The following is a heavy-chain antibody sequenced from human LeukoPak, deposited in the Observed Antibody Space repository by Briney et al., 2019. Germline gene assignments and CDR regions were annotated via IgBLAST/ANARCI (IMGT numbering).Heavy chain of an antibody. CDR3: ARPDLGYRNGWHLVEF. V-gene: IGHV4-38-2*01. D-gene: IGHD6-19*01. CDR2: IHYSGTT. J-gene: IGHJ4*02. CDR1: NFSLSGGDY. Sequence: AETLSLTCAVSNFSLSGGDYWGWIRQPPGKGLGWIATIHYSGTTYYNPPLKSRVTISIDTSKNHFSLNLRSVSAADTAVYYCARPDLGYRNGWHLVEFWGQGILVTVSS.